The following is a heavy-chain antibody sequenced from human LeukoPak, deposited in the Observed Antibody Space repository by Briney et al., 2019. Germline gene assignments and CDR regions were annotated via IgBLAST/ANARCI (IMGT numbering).Heavy chain of an antibody. CDR1: GGSISSYY. D-gene: IGHD3-22*01. J-gene: IGHJ4*02. Sequence: PSETLSLTCTVSGGSISSYYWSWIRQPPGKGLEWIGYIYYSGYTNYNPSLKSRVTISVDTSKNQFSLKLSSVTAADTAVYYCARHRSTYDSSGYSPLYYFDYWGQGTLVTVSS. CDR3: ARHRSTYDSSGYSPLYYFDY. CDR2: IYYSGYT. V-gene: IGHV4-59*08.